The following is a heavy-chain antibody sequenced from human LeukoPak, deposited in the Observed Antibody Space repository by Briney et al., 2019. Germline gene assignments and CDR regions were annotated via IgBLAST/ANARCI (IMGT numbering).Heavy chain of an antibody. V-gene: IGHV1-69*06. J-gene: IGHJ3*01. CDR3: ARIVGSTGGDS. Sequence: ASVKVSCKASGGTFSNVVISWVRQAPGQGLEWMGGIIAIFGTTNYAQKFQGRVTITADKSTRTIYMEMRSLRFEDTAVYYCARIVGSTGGDSWGQGTMITVSS. D-gene: IGHD1-26*01. CDR1: GGTFSNVV. CDR2: IIAIFGTT.